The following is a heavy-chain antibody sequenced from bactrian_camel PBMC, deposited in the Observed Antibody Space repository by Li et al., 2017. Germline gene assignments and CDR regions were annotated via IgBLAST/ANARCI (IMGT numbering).Heavy chain of an antibody. Sequence: QVQLVESGGGSVEAGGSLTLSCGVSGDTFDRTCMAWFRQVPGNEREGVASIATRTNLTFYADSVKGRFTISGDDAKNTLHLQLNSLKTEDTAMYYCAKDLGPWMVAMGGMDYWGKGTQVTVS. CDR2: IATRTNLT. D-gene: IGHD3*01. CDR1: GDTFDRTC. J-gene: IGHJ7*01. V-gene: IGHV3S1*01.